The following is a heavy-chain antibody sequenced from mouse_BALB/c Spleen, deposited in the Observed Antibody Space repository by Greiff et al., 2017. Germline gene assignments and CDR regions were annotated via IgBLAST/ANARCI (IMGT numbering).Heavy chain of an antibody. V-gene: IGHV14-3*02. CDR1: GFNIKDTY. CDR3: ARSGQVRRYWYFDV. D-gene: IGHD2-14*01. Sequence: EVNVVESGAELVKPGASVKLSCTASGFNIKDTYMHWVKQRPEQGLEWIGRIDPANGNTKYDPKFQGKATITADTSSNTAYLQLSSLTSEDTAVYYCARSGQVRRYWYFDVWGAGTTVTVSS. J-gene: IGHJ1*01. CDR2: IDPANGNT.